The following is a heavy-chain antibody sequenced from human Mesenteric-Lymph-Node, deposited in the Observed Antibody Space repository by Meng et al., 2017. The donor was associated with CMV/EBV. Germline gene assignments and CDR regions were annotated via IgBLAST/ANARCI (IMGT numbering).Heavy chain of an antibody. Sequence: GGSLRLSCAASGFTFSSYAMHWVRQAPGKGLEWVAVISYDGSNKYYADSVKGRFTISRDNSENTLYLQVSSLRPEDTALYYCARDVVEYFYYGMDVWGQGTTVTVSS. J-gene: IGHJ6*02. D-gene: IGHD3-3*01. CDR3: ARDVVEYFYYGMDV. CDR1: GFTFSSYA. V-gene: IGHV3-30-3*01. CDR2: ISYDGSNK.